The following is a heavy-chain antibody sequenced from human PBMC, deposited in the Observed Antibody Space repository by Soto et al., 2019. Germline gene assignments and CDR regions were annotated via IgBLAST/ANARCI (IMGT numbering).Heavy chain of an antibody. CDR1: GYSFTSYW. J-gene: IGHJ6*02. D-gene: IGHD3-22*01. CDR3: ARQGTNYYDSSGYYYYYGMDV. Sequence: AGESLKISCKGSGYSFTSYWIGWVRQMPGKGLEWMGIIYPGDSDTRYSPSFQGQVTISADKSISTAYLQWSSLKASDTAMYYCARQGTNYYDSSGYYYYYGMDVWGQGTTVTVSS. V-gene: IGHV5-51*01. CDR2: IYPGDSDT.